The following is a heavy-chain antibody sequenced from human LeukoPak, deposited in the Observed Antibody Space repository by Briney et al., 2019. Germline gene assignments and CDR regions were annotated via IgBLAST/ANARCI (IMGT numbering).Heavy chain of an antibody. Sequence: SETLSLTCTVSGGSISSGDYYWSWIRQPPGKGLEWIGYIYYSGSTYYNPSLKSRVTISVDTSKNQFSLKLSSVTAADTAVDYCARAPGYCTNGVCSPYYYYYMDVWGKGTTVTVSS. D-gene: IGHD2-8*01. CDR3: ARAPGYCTNGVCSPYYYYYMDV. CDR2: IYYSGST. V-gene: IGHV4-30-4*08. J-gene: IGHJ6*03. CDR1: GGSISSGDYY.